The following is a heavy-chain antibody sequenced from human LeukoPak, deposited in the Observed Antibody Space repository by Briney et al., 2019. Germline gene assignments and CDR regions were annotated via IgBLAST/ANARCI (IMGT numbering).Heavy chain of an antibody. CDR3: ARDSFGSGRPLDY. Sequence: GASVKVSCKASGYTFTIYAMHWVRQAPGQRLEWMGWINAGNGNTKYSQKFQGRVTITRDTSASTAYMELSSLRSEDTAVYYCARDSFGSGRPLDYWGQGTLVTVSS. J-gene: IGHJ4*02. CDR2: INAGNGNT. V-gene: IGHV1-3*01. CDR1: GYTFTIYA. D-gene: IGHD3-10*01.